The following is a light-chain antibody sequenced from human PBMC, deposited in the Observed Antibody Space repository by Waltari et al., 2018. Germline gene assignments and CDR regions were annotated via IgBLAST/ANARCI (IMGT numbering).Light chain of an antibody. CDR1: QGIGNW. CDR3: LQYDSSPQL. V-gene: IGKV1D-16*01. CDR2: KAS. Sequence: DIPMTQSPSSLSASVGYTVTITCRASQGIGNWLDWYQQKPGKAPKHLIYKASNLQGGVPTRFSGSGSGTEFTLTITSLHAEDSSSYYCLQYDSSPQLFGQGTKVEIK. J-gene: IGKJ2*01.